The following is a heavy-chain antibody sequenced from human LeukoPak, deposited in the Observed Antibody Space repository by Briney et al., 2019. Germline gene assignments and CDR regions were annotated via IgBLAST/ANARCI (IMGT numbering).Heavy chain of an antibody. CDR1: GGSISSGGYS. CDR2: IYHSGST. Sequence: SQTLSLTCAVSGGSISSGGYSWSWIRQPPGKGLEWIGYIYHSGSTYYNPSLKSRVTISVDRSKNQFSLKLSSVTAADTAVYYCARVVAARQGAFDIWGQGTMVTVSS. CDR3: ARVVAARQGAFDI. D-gene: IGHD2-15*01. V-gene: IGHV4-30-2*01. J-gene: IGHJ3*02.